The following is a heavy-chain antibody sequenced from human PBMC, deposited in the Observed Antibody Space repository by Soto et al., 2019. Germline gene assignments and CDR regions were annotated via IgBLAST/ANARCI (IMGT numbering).Heavy chain of an antibody. CDR3: AKGGAYYFDS. CDR2: IYTRGST. Sequence: SETLSLPCPVSGASITNFHGSWIRQSAGKGLEWIGRIYTRGSTDYNPSLKSRATMSIDTSKNQFSRTLSSATAADTAVYYCAKGGAYYFDSWGQGLLVTVSS. D-gene: IGHD3-16*01. V-gene: IGHV4-4*07. J-gene: IGHJ4*02. CDR1: GASITNFH.